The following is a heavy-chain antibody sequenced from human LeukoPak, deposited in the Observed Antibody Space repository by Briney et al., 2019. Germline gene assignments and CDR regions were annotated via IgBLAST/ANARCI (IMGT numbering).Heavy chain of an antibody. CDR3: AKDLGNYYFDY. V-gene: IGHV3-23*01. D-gene: IGHD1-26*01. CDR1: GFTFSSYG. CDR2: ISGSGGGT. Sequence: GGSLRLSCAASGFTFSSYGMNWVRQAPGKGLEWVSAISGSGGGTYYADSVKGRFTVSRDNSKNTLYLQMNSLRPEDTAIYYCAKDLGNYYFDYWGQGTLVIVSS. J-gene: IGHJ4*02.